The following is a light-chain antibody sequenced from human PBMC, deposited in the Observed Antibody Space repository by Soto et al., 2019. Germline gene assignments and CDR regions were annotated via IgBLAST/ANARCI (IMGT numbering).Light chain of an antibody. V-gene: IGLV1-47*02. CDR2: STD. J-gene: IGLJ1*01. CDR1: NSNIGNNY. Sequence: QSVLTQPPSASATPGQRVAISCLGGNSNIGNNYVYWYQQFPGTAPRLLIQSTDERPSGVPDRFAGSKSGTSGSLIISGLQFEDEADYYCAAWDDNLSIQVFGTVTKVT. CDR3: AAWDDNLSIQV.